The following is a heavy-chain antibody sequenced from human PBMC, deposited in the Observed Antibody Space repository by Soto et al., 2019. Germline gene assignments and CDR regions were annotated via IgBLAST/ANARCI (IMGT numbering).Heavy chain of an antibody. Sequence: GGCLRLSCAASGFSFSSYSMNWVHQAPGKGLEWVSYISSSSSTIYYADSVKGRFTISRDNAKNSLYLQMNSLRAEDTAVYYCARDYSSYGPFDYWGQGTLVTVSS. J-gene: IGHJ4*02. V-gene: IGHV3-48*01. CDR2: ISSSSSTI. CDR1: GFSFSSYS. D-gene: IGHD5-18*01. CDR3: ARDYSSYGPFDY.